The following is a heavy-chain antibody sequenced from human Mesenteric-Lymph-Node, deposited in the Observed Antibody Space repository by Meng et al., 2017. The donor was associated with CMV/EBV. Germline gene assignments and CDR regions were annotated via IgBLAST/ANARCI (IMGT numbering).Heavy chain of an antibody. V-gene: IGHV6-1*01. J-gene: IGHJ2*01. Sequence: AISGDSVSGDSAAWNWIRQSPSRGLEWLGRTYYRSKWYNDYAVSVKSRITINPDTSKNQFSLQLNSVTPEDTAVYYCTRDSRRYFDLWGRGTLVTVSS. CDR3: TRDSRRYFDL. CDR2: TYYRSKWYN. CDR1: GDSVSGDSAA.